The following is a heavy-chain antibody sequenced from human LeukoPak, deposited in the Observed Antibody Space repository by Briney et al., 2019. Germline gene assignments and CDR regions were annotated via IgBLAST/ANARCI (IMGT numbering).Heavy chain of an antibody. CDR3: AKHRLVRGVITDYYFDY. CDR1: GFTFSSYA. J-gene: IGHJ4*02. V-gene: IGHV3-23*01. Sequence: PGGSLRLSCAASGFTFSSYAMSWVRQAPGKGLEWVSVIRGSGSSTNYADSVEGRFTISRDNYKNTLSLQMNSLRAEDTAVYYCAKHRLVRGVITDYYFDYWGQGTLVTVSS. CDR2: IRGSGSST. D-gene: IGHD3-10*01.